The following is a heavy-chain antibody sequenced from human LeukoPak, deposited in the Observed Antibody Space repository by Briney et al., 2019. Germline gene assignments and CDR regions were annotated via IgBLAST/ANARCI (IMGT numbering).Heavy chain of an antibody. J-gene: IGHJ3*02. CDR3: ARPLGGDLDAFDI. V-gene: IGHV4-28*01. Sequence: PSETLSLTCAVSGYSISSNNWWAWIRQPPGKGLEWIGYIYYSGNTYYNPYNPSLTSRVTMSVDTSKNQLFLKLTSVTAADTAMYFCARPLGGDLDAFDIWGQGTMVTVSS. CDR1: GYSISSNNW. D-gene: IGHD3-16*01. CDR2: IYYSGNT.